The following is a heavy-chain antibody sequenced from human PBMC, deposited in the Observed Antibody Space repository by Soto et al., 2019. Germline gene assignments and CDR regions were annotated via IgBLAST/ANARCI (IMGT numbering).Heavy chain of an antibody. Sequence: QITLKESGPTLVKPTQTLTLTCTFSGFSLSSTRMAVGWIRQPPGKALEWLALIYWDDDKRYSPFLKSRLTIPNNTXXNPVVLTMSNMDPVDTARYYCAHIVVAGLGYYFDYWGQGTLVTVSS. CDR3: AHIVVAGLGYYFDY. J-gene: IGHJ4*02. V-gene: IGHV2-5*02. D-gene: IGHD6-19*01. CDR1: GFSLSSTRMA. CDR2: IYWDDDK.